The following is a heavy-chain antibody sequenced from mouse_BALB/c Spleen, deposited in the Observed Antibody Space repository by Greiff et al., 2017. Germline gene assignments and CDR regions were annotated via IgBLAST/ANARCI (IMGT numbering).Heavy chain of an antibody. CDR3: ARRGYYGNYDAMDY. D-gene: IGHD2-1*01. CDR2: ISSGGST. Sequence: VESGGGLVKPGGSLKLSCAASGFTFSSYAMSWVRQTPEKRLEWVASISSGGSTYYPDSVKGRFTISRDNARNILYLQMSSLRSEDTAMYYCARRGYYGNYDAMDYWGQGTSVTVSS. J-gene: IGHJ4*01. CDR1: GFTFSSYA. V-gene: IGHV5-6-5*01.